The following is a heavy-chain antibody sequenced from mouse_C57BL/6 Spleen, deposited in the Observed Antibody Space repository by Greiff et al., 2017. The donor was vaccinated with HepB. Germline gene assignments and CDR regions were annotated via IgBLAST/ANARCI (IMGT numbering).Heavy chain of an antibody. V-gene: IGHV5-17*01. CDR1: GFTFSDYG. D-gene: IGHD2-2*01. J-gene: IGHJ4*01. Sequence: EVMLVESGGGLVKPGGSLKLSCAASGFTFSDYGMHWVRQAPEKGLEWVAYISSGSSTIYYADTVKGRFTISRDNAKNTLFLQMTSLRSEDTAMYYCANMVTTGYYAMDYWGQGTSVTVSS. CDR3: ANMVTTGYYAMDY. CDR2: ISSGSSTI.